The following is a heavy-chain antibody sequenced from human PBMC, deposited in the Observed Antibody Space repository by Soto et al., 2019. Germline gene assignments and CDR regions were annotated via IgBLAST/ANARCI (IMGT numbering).Heavy chain of an antibody. Sequence: ASVNLSCKASGYTFTSYYMHLVRQAPGQGLEWMGIINPSGGSTSYAQKFQGRVTMTRDTSTSTVYLQWSSLKASDTAMYYCARGGGGVRNEIPGYYYYGMDVWGQGTTLTVS. CDR3: ARGGGGVRNEIPGYYYYGMDV. D-gene: IGHD3-16*01. J-gene: IGHJ6*02. CDR1: GYTFTSYY. CDR2: INPSGGST. V-gene: IGHV1-46*01.